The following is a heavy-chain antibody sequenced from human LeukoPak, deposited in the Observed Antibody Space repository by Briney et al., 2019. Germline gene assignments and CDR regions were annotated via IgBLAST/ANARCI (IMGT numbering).Heavy chain of an antibody. CDR1: GFTFSSDS. J-gene: IGHJ4*02. CDR2: ISGSGGST. Sequence: GGSLRLSCAASGFTFSSDSMTWVRQAPGKGLEWVSTISGSGGSTFYADSVKGRFTISRDNSKNTLYLHTNSLSAEDTAIYYCAKDSFSTRWGQGTLVTVSS. D-gene: IGHD2-2*01. V-gene: IGHV3-23*01. CDR3: AKDSFSTR.